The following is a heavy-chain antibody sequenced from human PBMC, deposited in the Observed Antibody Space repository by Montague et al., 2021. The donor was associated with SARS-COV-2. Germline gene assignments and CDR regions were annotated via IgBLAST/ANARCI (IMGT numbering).Heavy chain of an antibody. CDR1: GASISSYY. J-gene: IGHJ2*01. V-gene: IGHV4-59*01. Sequence: SETLSLTCTVSGASISSYYWNWIRQSPGKGLEWIGYIYYSGGTKYNPSFKSRVTMLVDTSKRQMSLRLNSVTAADTAVYYCAGDRGRFWHFDLWGRGTLVTVSS. CDR2: IYYSGGT. CDR3: AGDRGRFWHFDL. D-gene: IGHD5-12*01.